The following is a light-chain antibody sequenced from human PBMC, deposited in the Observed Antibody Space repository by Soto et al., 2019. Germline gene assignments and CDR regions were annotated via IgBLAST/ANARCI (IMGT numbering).Light chain of an antibody. CDR2: KAS. Sequence: DIQMTQSPSTLSASVGDRVTITCRASQSISSWLAWYQQKPGKAPKLLIYKASSLESGVPSRFSGRGSGTEFTLTISSLQPDDFATYYCQKYNSYFTWTFRQGTKVEIK. V-gene: IGKV1-5*03. J-gene: IGKJ1*01. CDR3: QKYNSYFTWT. CDR1: QSISSW.